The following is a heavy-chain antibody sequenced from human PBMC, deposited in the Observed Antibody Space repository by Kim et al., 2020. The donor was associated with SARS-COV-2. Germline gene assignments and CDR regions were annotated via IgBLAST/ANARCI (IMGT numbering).Heavy chain of an antibody. J-gene: IGHJ4*02. Sequence: YANSVKGRFTISRDNSKNTLYLQMGSLRAEDMAVYYCARTIAADGAFDYWGQGTLVTVSS. CDR3: ARTIAADGAFDY. V-gene: IGHV3-64*01. D-gene: IGHD6-13*01.